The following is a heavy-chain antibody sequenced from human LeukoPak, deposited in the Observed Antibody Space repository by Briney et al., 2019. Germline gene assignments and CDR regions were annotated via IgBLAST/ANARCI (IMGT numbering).Heavy chain of an antibody. J-gene: IGHJ5*02. D-gene: IGHD6-19*01. V-gene: IGHV1-3*01. CDR2: INAGNGNT. Sequence: ASVKVSCKASGYTFTSYAMHWVRQAPGQRLEWMGWINAGNGNTKYSQKLQGRVTITRDTSASTAYMELSSLRSEDTAVYYCARAHRYSSGRDNWFDPWGQGTLVTVSS. CDR1: GYTFTSYA. CDR3: ARAHRYSSGRDNWFDP.